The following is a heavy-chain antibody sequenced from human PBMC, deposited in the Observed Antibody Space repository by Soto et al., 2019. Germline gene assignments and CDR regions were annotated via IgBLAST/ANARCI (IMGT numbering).Heavy chain of an antibody. CDR2: INHSGST. Sequence: SETLSLTCAVYGGSFSGYYWSWIRQPPGKGLEWIGEINHSGSTNYNPSLKSRVTIPVDTSKNQFSLKLSSVTAADTAVYYCARSVGYYYYMDVWGKGTTVTVSS. CDR3: ARSVGYYYYMDV. J-gene: IGHJ6*03. CDR1: GGSFSGYY. V-gene: IGHV4-34*01.